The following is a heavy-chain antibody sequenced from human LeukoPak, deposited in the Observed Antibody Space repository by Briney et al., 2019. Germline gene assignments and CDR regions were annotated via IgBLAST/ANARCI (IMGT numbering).Heavy chain of an antibody. CDR3: GKEIRPNDC. J-gene: IGHJ4*02. CDR2: FSICGDTT. V-gene: IGHV3-23*01. D-gene: IGHD4-17*01. Sequence: GGSLRLSCAASGFTFSSHGMCWVRQAPGGGLESVSSFSICGDTTYSDSVKGRFTISREHSQNTLYLQLESLEAREPAIMLCGKEIRPNDCWGQGTLVTVSS. CDR1: GFTFSSHG.